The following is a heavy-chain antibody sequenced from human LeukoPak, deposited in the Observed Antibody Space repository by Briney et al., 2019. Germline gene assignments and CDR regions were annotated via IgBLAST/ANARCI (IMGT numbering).Heavy chain of an antibody. D-gene: IGHD6-13*01. Sequence: ASVKVSCKASGYTFTGHYMHWVRQVPGQALEWMGWINPNSGGTNYAQKFQGRVTMTRDTSITTAYMELSRLRSDDTAVYYCARGFSSWYLSPYYLEYCGQGTPVTVSS. CDR1: GYTFTGHY. CDR2: INPNSGGT. CDR3: ARGFSSWYLSPYYLEY. V-gene: IGHV1-2*02. J-gene: IGHJ4*02.